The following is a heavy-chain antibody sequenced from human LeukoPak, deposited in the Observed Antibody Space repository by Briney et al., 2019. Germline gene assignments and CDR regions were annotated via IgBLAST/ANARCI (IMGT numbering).Heavy chain of an antibody. CDR1: GFTFRSYD. J-gene: IGHJ2*01. Sequence: GGSLRPSCAASGFTFRSYDMRWVRQATGKGLEWVSGIGTAGEIYYPGSVKGRFTISRENAKNSLYLQMNSLRAGDTAVYYCARAAYSSTWYSRYFDLWGRGTLVTVSS. D-gene: IGHD6-13*01. CDR2: IGTAGEI. CDR3: ARAAYSSTWYSRYFDL. V-gene: IGHV3-13*01.